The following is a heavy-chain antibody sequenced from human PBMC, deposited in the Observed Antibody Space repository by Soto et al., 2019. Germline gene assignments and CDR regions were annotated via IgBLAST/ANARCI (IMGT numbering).Heavy chain of an antibody. J-gene: IGHJ5*02. V-gene: IGHV1-2*02. Sequence: QVQLVQSGAEVKKPGASVKVSCKTSGYSFTGYYIHWVRQAPGQGLEWMGWIKPLSGDTNYAQKFQGRVSMTRNTSMSTAYMELSSLRFDDTAVYYCARKTRTAHFGAWGQGPLVTVSS. CDR2: IKPLSGDT. CDR3: ARKTRTAHFGA. CDR1: GYSFTGYY. D-gene: IGHD3-3*01.